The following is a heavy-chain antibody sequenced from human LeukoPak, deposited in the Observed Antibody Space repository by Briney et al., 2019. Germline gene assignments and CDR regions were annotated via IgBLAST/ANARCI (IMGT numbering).Heavy chain of an antibody. D-gene: IGHD4-23*01. CDR2: ISGSGGST. V-gene: IGHV3-23*01. Sequence: PGGSLRLSCAASGFTFSSYAMSWVRQAPGKGLEWVSAISGSGGSTYYADSVKGRFTISRDNSKNTLYLQMNSLRAEDTALYYCAKASFDYGGNVGLYYFDYWGQGTLVTVSS. CDR1: GFTFSSYA. CDR3: AKASFDYGGNVGLYYFDY. J-gene: IGHJ4*02.